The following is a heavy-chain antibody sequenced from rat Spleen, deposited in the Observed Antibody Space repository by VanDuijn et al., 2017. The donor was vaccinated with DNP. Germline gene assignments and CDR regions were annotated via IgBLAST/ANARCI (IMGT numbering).Heavy chain of an antibody. CDR3: ARSNYGFDY. Sequence: EVKLVESGGGLVQPGRSLKLSCAASGFSFSDYYMAWVRQAPTKGLEWVTYISYDGGSAYYGDSVKGRFTISRDNAKSTLYLQMNSLRSEDTATYYCARSNYGFDYWGQGVMVTVSS. V-gene: IGHV5-20*01. J-gene: IGHJ2*01. CDR2: ISYDGGSA. CDR1: GFSFSDYY. D-gene: IGHD1-11*01.